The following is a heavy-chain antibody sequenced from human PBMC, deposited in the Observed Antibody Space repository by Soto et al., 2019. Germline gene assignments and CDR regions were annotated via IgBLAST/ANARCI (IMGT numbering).Heavy chain of an antibody. CDR1: GFSFSTYG. D-gene: IGHD6-6*01. CDR2: ISNDGSNK. Sequence: QVQMVASGGGVVQPGRSLRLSCAASGFSFSTYGMHWVRQAPGTGLEWMAVISNDGSNKYYADSVKGRFTISRDNSKDTLFLQMNSLRGEDTAVYYCANVVRADSTSSNFYYYSGIYVWGQGITVTVSS. V-gene: IGHV3-30*18. J-gene: IGHJ6*02. CDR3: ANVVRADSTSSNFYYYSGIYV.